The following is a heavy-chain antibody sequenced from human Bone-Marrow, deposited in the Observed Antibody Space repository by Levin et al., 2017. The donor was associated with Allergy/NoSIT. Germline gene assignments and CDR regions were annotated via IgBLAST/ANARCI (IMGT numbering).Heavy chain of an antibody. V-gene: IGHV3-15*01. Sequence: GGSLRLSCAASGFTFSDAWMTWVRQAPGKGLEWVGRIKSNSDGGTTIYAGSVKGKFTISRDDSKDTLYLQMNSLTTEDTGVYYCSGPASHNWGQGTLVTVSS. CDR3: SGPASHN. CDR1: GFTFSDAW. CDR2: IKSNSDGGTT. J-gene: IGHJ4*02. D-gene: IGHD1-14*01.